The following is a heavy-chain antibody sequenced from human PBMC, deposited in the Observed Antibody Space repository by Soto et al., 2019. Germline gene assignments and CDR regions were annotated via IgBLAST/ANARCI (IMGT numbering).Heavy chain of an antibody. CDR3: ARGSSVSDIVVVVAATPFDY. CDR2: INHSGST. J-gene: IGHJ4*02. Sequence: QVQLQQWGAGLLKPSETLSLTCAVYGGSFSGYYWSWIRQPPGKGLEWIGEINHSGSTNYNPSLKSRVTISVDTSKNQFSLKLSSVTAADTAVYYCARGSSVSDIVVVVAATPFDYWGQGTLVTVSS. V-gene: IGHV4-34*01. CDR1: GGSFSGYY. D-gene: IGHD2-15*01.